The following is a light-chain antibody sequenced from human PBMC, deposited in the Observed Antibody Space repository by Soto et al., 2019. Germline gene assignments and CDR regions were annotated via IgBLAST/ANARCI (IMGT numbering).Light chain of an antibody. J-gene: IGKJ2*02. V-gene: IGKV3-11*01. CDR2: DAS. Sequence: EIVLTQSPATLSLSPGERATLSCRASQSVSTFLAWYQQKPGQAPRLLIYDASNRATGIPARFSGSGSGTDFTLTISSREPEDFAVYYCQQRSNWPRGTFGQGTKLELK. CDR1: QSVSTF. CDR3: QQRSNWPRGT.